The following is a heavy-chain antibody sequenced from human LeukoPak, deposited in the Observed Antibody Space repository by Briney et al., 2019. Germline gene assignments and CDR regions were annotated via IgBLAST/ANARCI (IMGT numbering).Heavy chain of an antibody. D-gene: IGHD7-27*01. V-gene: IGHV1-69*05. CDR3: ARDGVTGGAFDI. CDR1: GGTFSSYA. CDR2: IIPIFGTA. J-gene: IGHJ3*02. Sequence: SVKVSCKASGGTFSSYAISWVRQAPGQGLEWMGGIIPIFGTANYAQKFQGRVTITTDEATSTAYMELSSLRSEDTAVYYCARDGVTGGAFDIWGQGTMVTVSS.